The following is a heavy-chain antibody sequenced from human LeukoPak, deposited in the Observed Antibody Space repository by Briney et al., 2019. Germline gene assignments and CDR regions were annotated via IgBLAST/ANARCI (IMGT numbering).Heavy chain of an antibody. CDR1: GGSFRRYA. D-gene: IGHD1-1*01. CDR3: AARDNGNDLLSYHAMDV. CDR2: IIPVLDTG. Sequence: RASVKVSCKASGGSFRRYAFAWVRQAPGQGLEGMGGIIPVLDTGSYAQGFQGRVTITADRSTSTAYMELRSLRPEDTALYYCAARDNGNDLLSYHAMDVWGNGTTVTVSS. V-gene: IGHV1-69*06. J-gene: IGHJ6*04.